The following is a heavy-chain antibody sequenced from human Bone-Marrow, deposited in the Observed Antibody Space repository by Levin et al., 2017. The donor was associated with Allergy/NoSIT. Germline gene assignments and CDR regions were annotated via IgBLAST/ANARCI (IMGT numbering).Heavy chain of an antibody. CDR2: ISSSGSST. D-gene: IGHD6-13*01. V-gene: IGHV3-23*01. CDR1: GFTFSSSA. Sequence: GESLKISCAASGFTFSSSAMSWVRQAPGKGLEWVSSISSSGSSTFYADSVKGRFTISRDNSRNTLYLQMNSLRAEDTAVYLCAKLIVAAGTGYWGQGTLVTVSS. CDR3: AKLIVAAGTGY. J-gene: IGHJ4*02.